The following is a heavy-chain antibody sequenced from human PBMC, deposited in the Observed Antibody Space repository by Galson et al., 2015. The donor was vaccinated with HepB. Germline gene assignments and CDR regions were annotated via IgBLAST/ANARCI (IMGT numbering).Heavy chain of an antibody. D-gene: IGHD3-22*01. V-gene: IGHV3-53*01. J-gene: IGHJ4*02. Sequence: YLRLSCAASGFAVTNKYMDWVRQAPGKGLEWVSAIYNDGSTYYADSVKGRFTIARDDSKQTLFLQMGSLRVEDTAVYFCATGSYYYHSSGYYFPFDFWGQGTLVTVSS. CDR2: IYNDGST. CDR3: ATGSYYYHSSGYYFPFDF. CDR1: GFAVTNKY.